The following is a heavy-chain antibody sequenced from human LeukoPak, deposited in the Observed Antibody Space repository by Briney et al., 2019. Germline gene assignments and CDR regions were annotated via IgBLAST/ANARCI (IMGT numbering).Heavy chain of an antibody. D-gene: IGHD3-22*01. CDR2: ISSSGST. CDR3: ARGPYSYDSSGAFDI. J-gene: IGHJ3*02. V-gene: IGHV4-61*02. CDR1: GDSISSGDYY. Sequence: SQTLSLTCTVSGDSISSGDYYWSWIRQPAGKGLEWIGRISSSGSTNYNPSLKSRVTISVDTSKYQFSLKLSSVTAADTAVYFCARGPYSYDSSGAFDIWGQGTMVTVSS.